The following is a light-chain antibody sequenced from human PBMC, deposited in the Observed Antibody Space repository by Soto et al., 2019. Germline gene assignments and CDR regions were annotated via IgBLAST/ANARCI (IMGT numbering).Light chain of an antibody. J-gene: IGLJ3*02. Sequence: QSALTQPASVSGSPGQSITISCTGTSSDVGAYNYVSWYQQHPGKAPKLMIYEVSYRPSGVSDRFSGSRSGNTASLTISGLQAEDESDYYCSSYTSGTTWVFGGGTKVTVL. CDR2: EVS. CDR1: SSDVGAYNY. CDR3: SSYTSGTTWV. V-gene: IGLV2-14*01.